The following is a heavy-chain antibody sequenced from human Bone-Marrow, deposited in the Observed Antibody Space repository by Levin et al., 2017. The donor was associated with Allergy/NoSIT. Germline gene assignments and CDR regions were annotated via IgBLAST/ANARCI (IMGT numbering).Heavy chain of an antibody. J-gene: IGHJ4*02. D-gene: IGHD3-16*01. V-gene: IGHV3-23*01. Sequence: TGGSLRLSCAGSRFTSDTYGMSWVRQAPGRGLEWVSAIRTSDEFTWYADSVKGRFTISRDKSTNTVFLQMNNLRVGDTARYYCAQDVWGWLFGYWGPGTQVTVSS. CDR1: RFTSDTYG. CDR3: AQDVWGWLFGY. CDR2: IRTSDEFT.